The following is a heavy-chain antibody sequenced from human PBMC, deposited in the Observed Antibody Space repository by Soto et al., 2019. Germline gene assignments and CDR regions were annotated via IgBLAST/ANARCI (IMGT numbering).Heavy chain of an antibody. Sequence: GESLKISCAASGFTFSSYGMHWVRQAPGKGLEWVAVISYDGSNKYYADSVKGRFTISRDNSKNTLYLQMNSLRAEDTAVYYCASIPTTSTLTRDFDYWGQGTLVTVSS. CDR3: ASIPTTSTLTRDFDY. CDR1: GFTFSSYG. V-gene: IGHV3-30*03. J-gene: IGHJ4*02. D-gene: IGHD3-16*01. CDR2: ISYDGSNK.